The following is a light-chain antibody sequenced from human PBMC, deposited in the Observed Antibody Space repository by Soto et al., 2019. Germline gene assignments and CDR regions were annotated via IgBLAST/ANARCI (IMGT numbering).Light chain of an antibody. V-gene: IGLV2-14*01. CDR3: SSYTSSSPLYV. Sequence: QSVLTQPASVSGSPGQSSTISCTGTSSDIGAYNYVSWYQQHPGKAPKLMICDVSDRPSGVSNRFSGSKSGNTASLTISGLQAEDEADYYCSSYTSSSPLYVFGTGTKVTVL. CDR2: DVS. J-gene: IGLJ1*01. CDR1: SSDIGAYNY.